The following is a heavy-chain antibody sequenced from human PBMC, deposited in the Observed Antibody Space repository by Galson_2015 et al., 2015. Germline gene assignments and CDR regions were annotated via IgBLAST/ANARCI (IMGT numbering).Heavy chain of an antibody. CDR2: FDPEDGET. CDR1: GYTLTDLS. V-gene: IGHV1-24*01. J-gene: IGHJ4*02. Sequence: SVKVSCKASGYTLTDLSMHWVRQAPGKGLEWMGGFDPEDGETIYAQRFQGRVTMTEDTSTDTAYMELSSLRSEDTAVYYCAADQVGSGAFDYWGQGTLVTVSS. CDR3: AADQVGSGAFDY. D-gene: IGHD3-10*01.